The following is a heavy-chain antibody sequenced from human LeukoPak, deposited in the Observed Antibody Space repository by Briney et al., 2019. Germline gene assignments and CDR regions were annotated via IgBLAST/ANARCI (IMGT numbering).Heavy chain of an antibody. CDR2: IYYSGST. J-gene: IGHJ4*02. D-gene: IGHD2-15*01. CDR3: ARVAAKTVDY. CDR1: GGSIGRGSYY. Sequence: SETLSLTCGVSGGSIGRGSYYWGWIRQSPGKGLEWIGSIYYSGSTNYNPSLKSRVTISVDTSKNQFSLKLSSVTAADTAVYYCARVAAKTVDYWGQGTLVTVSS. V-gene: IGHV4-39*07.